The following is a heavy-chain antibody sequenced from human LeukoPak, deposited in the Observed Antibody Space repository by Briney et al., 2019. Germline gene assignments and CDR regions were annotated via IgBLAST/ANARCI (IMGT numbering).Heavy chain of an antibody. CDR3: ASGTLPYSSSLDY. V-gene: IGHV5-51*01. Sequence: GESLKISCNGSGYSFTNYWHGWVRQIPGKGLEVMGIIYPGDCETIYSPSFQGQVTIPADNSISTAYLQSSSLKASGTAMYYCASGTLPYSSSLDYWGEGTLVTVPS. J-gene: IGHJ4*02. CDR2: IYPGDCET. D-gene: IGHD6-13*01. CDR1: GYSFTNYW.